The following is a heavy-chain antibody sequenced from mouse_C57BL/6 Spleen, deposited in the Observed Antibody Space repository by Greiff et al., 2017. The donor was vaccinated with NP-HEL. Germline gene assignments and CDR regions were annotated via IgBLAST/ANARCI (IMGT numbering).Heavy chain of an antibody. CDR1: GFNIKDDY. Sequence: EVQLQQSGAELVRPGASVKLSCTASGFNIKDDYMHWVKQRPEQGLEWIGWIDPENGDTEYASKFQGKATITADTSSNTAYLQLSSLTSEDTAVYYCNTTSYYGSSYNYWGQGTTLTVSS. V-gene: IGHV14-4*01. D-gene: IGHD1-1*01. J-gene: IGHJ2*01. CDR3: NTTSYYGSSYNY. CDR2: IDPENGDT.